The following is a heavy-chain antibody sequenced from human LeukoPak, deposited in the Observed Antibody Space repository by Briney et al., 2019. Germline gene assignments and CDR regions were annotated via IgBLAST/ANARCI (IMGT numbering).Heavy chain of an antibody. J-gene: IGHJ4*02. CDR3: AKDLLSGSYTYYFDY. D-gene: IGHD1-26*01. Sequence: GGSLRLSCTASGFTFGDYVMSWVRQAPGKGLEWVSAISGSGGSTYYADSVKGRFTISRDNSKNTLYLQMNSLRAEDTAVYYCAKDLLSGSYTYYFDYWGQGTLVTVSS. CDR2: ISGSGGST. V-gene: IGHV3-23*01. CDR1: GFTFGDYV.